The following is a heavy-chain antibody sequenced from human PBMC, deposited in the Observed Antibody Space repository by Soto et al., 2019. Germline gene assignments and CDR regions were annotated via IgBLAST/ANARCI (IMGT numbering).Heavy chain of an antibody. Sequence: QVQLLESGPGLVKPSQTLSLICNVSGASISSGGYYWSWIRQRPGGGLEWLGFIYYSGISHYNPSLKSRATMSVDTSKNQFSVKLISVTAADTAVYYCARTEWIQLWFDYWGQGALVTVS. CDR3: ARTEWIQLWFDY. D-gene: IGHD5-18*01. J-gene: IGHJ4*02. CDR1: GASISSGGYY. V-gene: IGHV4-31*03. CDR2: IYYSGIS.